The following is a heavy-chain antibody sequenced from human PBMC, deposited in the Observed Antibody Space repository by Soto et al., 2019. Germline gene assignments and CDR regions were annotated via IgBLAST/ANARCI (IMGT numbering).Heavy chain of an antibody. D-gene: IGHD3-10*01. CDR3: ARDMGLHEDGMDV. J-gene: IGHJ6*02. CDR2: INPSGGST. CDR1: GYTFTSYY. Sequence: SAKVSLKASGYTFTSYYMHWVRQAPGQGLEWMGIINPSGGSTSYAQKFQGRVTMTRDTSTSTVYMELSSLRSEDTAVYYCARDMGLHEDGMDVWGQGTTVTVSS. V-gene: IGHV1-46*01.